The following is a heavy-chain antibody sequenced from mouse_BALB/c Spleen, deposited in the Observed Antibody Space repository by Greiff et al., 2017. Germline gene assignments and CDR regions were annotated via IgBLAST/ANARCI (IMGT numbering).Heavy chain of an antibody. Sequence: VQLKQSGPELVKPGASVKISCKASGYSFTGYFMNWVKQSHGKSLEWIGRINPYNGDTFYNQKFKGKATLTVDKSSSTAHMELLSLTSEDSAVYYCGIASSRGYYAMDYWGQGTSVTVSS. D-gene: IGHD1-1*01. CDR1: GYSFTGYF. J-gene: IGHJ4*01. CDR2: INPYNGDT. CDR3: GIASSRGYYAMDY. V-gene: IGHV1-37*01.